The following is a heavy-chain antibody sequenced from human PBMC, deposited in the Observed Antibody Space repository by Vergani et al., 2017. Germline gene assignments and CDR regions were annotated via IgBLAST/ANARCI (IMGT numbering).Heavy chain of an antibody. CDR3: AKDRITIFGVVIDAFDI. CDR1: GFTFSSYG. J-gene: IGHJ3*02. Sequence: QVQLVESGGGVVQPGRSLRLSCAASGFTFSSYGMHWVRQAPGKGLEWVAVISYDGSNKYYADSVKGRFTISRDNSKNTLYLQMNSLRAEDTAVYYCAKDRITIFGVVIDAFDIWGQGTMVTVSS. CDR2: ISYDGSNK. V-gene: IGHV3-30*18. D-gene: IGHD3-3*01.